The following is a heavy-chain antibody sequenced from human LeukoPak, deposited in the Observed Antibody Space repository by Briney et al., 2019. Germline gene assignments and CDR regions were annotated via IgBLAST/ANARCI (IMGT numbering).Heavy chain of an antibody. Sequence: ASVKVSCKASGYTFTIYGISWVRQAPGQGLEWMGWISAYNGNTNYAQKLQGRVTMTTDTSTSTAYMELRSLRSDDTAVYYCARGDDFWSGYPTLGYWGQGTLVTVSS. CDR1: GYTFTIYG. V-gene: IGHV1-18*01. CDR2: ISAYNGNT. J-gene: IGHJ4*02. CDR3: ARGDDFWSGYPTLGY. D-gene: IGHD3-3*01.